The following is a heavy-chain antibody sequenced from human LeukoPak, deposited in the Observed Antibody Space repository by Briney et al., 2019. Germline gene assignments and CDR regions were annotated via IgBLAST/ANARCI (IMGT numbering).Heavy chain of an antibody. J-gene: IGHJ4*02. V-gene: IGHV3-15*05. D-gene: IGHD3-10*01. CDR1: GFTFSNAW. Sequence: PGGSLRLSCAASGFTFSNAWMTWVRQTPGKGLEWVGRIKSKSDGGTTDYAAPVKGRFTISRDDSKNTLYLHMNSLKTEDTALYFCTTAGLTMIRVEALDYWGQGTLVTVSS. CDR2: IKSKSDGGTT. CDR3: TTAGLTMIRVEALDY.